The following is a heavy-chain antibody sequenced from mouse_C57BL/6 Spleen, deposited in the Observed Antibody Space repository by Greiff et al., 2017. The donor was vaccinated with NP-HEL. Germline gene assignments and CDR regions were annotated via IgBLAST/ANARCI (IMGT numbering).Heavy chain of an antibody. CDR2: IHPNSGST. V-gene: IGHV1-64*01. J-gene: IGHJ4*01. CDR3: AMGYDYEWYYAMDY. Sequence: QVQLQQPGAELVKPGASVKLSCKASGYTFTSYWMHWVKQRPGQGLEWIGMIHPNSGSTNYNEKFKSKATLTVDKSSSTAYMQLSSLTSEDSAVYYCAMGYDYEWYYAMDYWGQGTSVTVSS. CDR1: GYTFTSYW. D-gene: IGHD2-4*01.